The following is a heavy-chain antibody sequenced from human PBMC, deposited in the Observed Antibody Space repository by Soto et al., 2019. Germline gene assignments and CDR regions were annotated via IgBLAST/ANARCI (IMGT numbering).Heavy chain of an antibody. V-gene: IGHV4-59*01. CDR2: IYYSGST. CDR3: ARGVLSHYYYYYMDV. CDR1: GGSISSYY. Sequence: SETLSLTCTVAGGSISSYYWSWIRQPPGKGLERIGYIYYSGSTNYNPSPKSRVTISVDTSKNQFSLKLSSVTAADTAVYYCARGVLSHYYYYYMDVWGKGTTVTVSS. J-gene: IGHJ6*03.